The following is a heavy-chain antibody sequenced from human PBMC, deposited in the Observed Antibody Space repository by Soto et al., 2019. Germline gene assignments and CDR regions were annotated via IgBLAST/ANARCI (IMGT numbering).Heavy chain of an antibody. Sequence: GGSLRLFCAASGFTFSDHYMDWVRQAPGKGLEWVGRIRHKANSYTTEYAASAKGRFTISRDDSKNSMYLQMNSLKTEDTAVYYCAPIRYTSGWWTAGFDVWGQGTMVTVSS. CDR1: GFTFSDHY. CDR3: APIRYTSGWWTAGFDV. V-gene: IGHV3-72*01. D-gene: IGHD6-19*01. J-gene: IGHJ3*01. CDR2: IRHKANSYTT.